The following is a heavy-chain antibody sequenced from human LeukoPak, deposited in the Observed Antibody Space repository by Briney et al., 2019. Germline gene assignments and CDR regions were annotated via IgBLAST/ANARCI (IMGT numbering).Heavy chain of an antibody. Sequence: VASVKVSCKASGYTFTNYYMHWVRQAPGQGLEWMGRINPSGGSTSYAQKFQGRVTMTRDTSTSTVYMELSSLRSEDTAVYYCARDLVLTAIYRYGMDVWGQGTTVTVSS. D-gene: IGHD2-21*02. J-gene: IGHJ6*02. CDR2: INPSGGST. V-gene: IGHV1-46*01. CDR3: ARDLVLTAIYRYGMDV. CDR1: GYTFTNYY.